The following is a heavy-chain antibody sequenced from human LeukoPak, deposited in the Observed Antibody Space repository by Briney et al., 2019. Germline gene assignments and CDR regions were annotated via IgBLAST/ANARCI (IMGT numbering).Heavy chain of an antibody. CDR1: GGSLSSSSYY. J-gene: IGHJ4*02. D-gene: IGHD7-27*01. CDR2: IYYSGST. Sequence: SETLSLTCTVSGGSLSSSSYYWGWIRQPPGKGLEWIGSIYYSGSTYYNPSLKSRVTISVDTSKNQFYLQLSFVTAADTAVYYCARHAWGSSRFDYWGQGSLVTVSS. V-gene: IGHV4-39*01. CDR3: ARHAWGSSRFDY.